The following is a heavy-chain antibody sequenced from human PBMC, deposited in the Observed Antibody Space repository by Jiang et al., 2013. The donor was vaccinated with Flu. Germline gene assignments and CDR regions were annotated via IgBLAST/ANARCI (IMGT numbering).Heavy chain of an antibody. J-gene: IGHJ2*01. V-gene: IGHV5-51*01. Sequence: GAEVKKPGESLKISCKGSGYSFTSYWIGWVRQMPGKGLEWMGIIYPGDSDTRYSPSFQGQVTISADKSISTAYLQWSSLKASDTAMYYCARPSLTKHLPGYYDILTGQHRFYWYFDLWGRGTLVTVSS. D-gene: IGHD3-9*01. CDR2: IYPGDSDT. CDR1: GYSFTSYW. CDR3: ARPSLTKHLPGYYDILTGQHRFYWYFDL.